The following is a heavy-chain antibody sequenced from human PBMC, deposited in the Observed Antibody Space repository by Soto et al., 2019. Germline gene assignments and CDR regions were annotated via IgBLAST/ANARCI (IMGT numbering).Heavy chain of an antibody. J-gene: IGHJ5*02. V-gene: IGHV3-74*01. Sequence: GGSLRLSCAASGLTFNRYWMHWVRHAPGKGLVWVSHINTDGSNTNYADSVKGRFTISRDNAKSTLFLQMNSLRDEDTAVYYCAREFCGGGNCYTYYFDPWGQGIPVTVSS. CDR3: AREFCGGGNCYTYYFDP. CDR2: INTDGSNT. D-gene: IGHD2-15*01. CDR1: GLTFNRYW.